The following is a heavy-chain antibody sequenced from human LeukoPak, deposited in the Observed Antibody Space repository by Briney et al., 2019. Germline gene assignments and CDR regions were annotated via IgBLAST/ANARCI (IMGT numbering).Heavy chain of an antibody. V-gene: IGHV3-30*02. Sequence: GWSLRLSCAASGFTFSSYGMHWVRQAPGKGLEWVAFIRYDGSNKYYADSVKGRFTISRDNSKNTLYLQMNSLRAEDTAVYYCAKFAGVTIFGVAPKDAFDIWGQGTMVTVSS. CDR1: GFTFSSYG. CDR3: AKFAGVTIFGVAPKDAFDI. D-gene: IGHD3-3*01. CDR2: IRYDGSNK. J-gene: IGHJ3*02.